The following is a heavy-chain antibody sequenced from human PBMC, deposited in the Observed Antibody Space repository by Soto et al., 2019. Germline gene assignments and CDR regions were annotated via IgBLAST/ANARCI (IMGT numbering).Heavy chain of an antibody. CDR1: GFTSSSYW. Sequence: EVQLVESGGTLVQPGGSLRLSCAASGFTSSSYWMHWVRQAPGKGLVWVSRINRDGDRTDYADSVKGRFAVSRDNAKNTVLLQMNSLRAEDTAVYYCARGLNGYYYVDYWGQGTLVTVSS. D-gene: IGHD2-8*01. CDR3: ARGLNGYYYVDY. J-gene: IGHJ4*02. V-gene: IGHV3-74*01. CDR2: INRDGDRT.